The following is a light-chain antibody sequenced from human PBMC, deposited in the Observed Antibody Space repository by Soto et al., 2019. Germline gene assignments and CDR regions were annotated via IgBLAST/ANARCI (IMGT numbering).Light chain of an antibody. CDR2: KAS. CDR1: QSISSW. Sequence: DIQMTQSPSTLSASVGDRVTITCRASQSISSWLAWYQQKPGKAPKLLIYKASSLESGVPSRCSSSGSRTEFTLTISSAQADDFATYYYQQYNSYPRTFGQGTKVEIK. CDR3: QQYNSYPRT. V-gene: IGKV1-5*03. J-gene: IGKJ1*01.